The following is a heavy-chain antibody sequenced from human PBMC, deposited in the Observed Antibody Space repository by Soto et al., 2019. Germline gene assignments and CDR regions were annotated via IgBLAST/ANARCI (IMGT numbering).Heavy chain of an antibody. CDR1: GFTFSSYA. D-gene: IGHD3-10*01. J-gene: IGHJ6*02. CDR3: AKDKWLGESPFGQYYYGMDV. CDR2: ISGSGGST. Sequence: PGGSLRLSCAASGFTFSSYAMSWVRQAPGKGLEWVSAISGSGGSTYYADSVKGRFTISRDNSKNTLYLQMNSLRAEDTAVYYCAKDKWLGESPFGQYYYGMDVWGQGTTVTVSS. V-gene: IGHV3-23*01.